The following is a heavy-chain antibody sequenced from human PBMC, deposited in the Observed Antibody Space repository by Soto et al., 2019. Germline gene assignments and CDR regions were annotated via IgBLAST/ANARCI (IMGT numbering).Heavy chain of an antibody. CDR3: ASSDYCSGGSCYPPNWFDP. CDR1: GGSISSNNW. CDR2: IYHTGST. Sequence: QVQLQESGPGLVKPSGTLSLTCAASGGSISSNNWWSWVRQPPGKGLEWIGEIYHTGSTNYNPSLKSRVTISVDKSKNQFSLKLSSVTAAGTAVYYCASSDYCSGGSCYPPNWFDPWGQGTLVTVSS. V-gene: IGHV4-4*02. D-gene: IGHD2-15*01. J-gene: IGHJ5*02.